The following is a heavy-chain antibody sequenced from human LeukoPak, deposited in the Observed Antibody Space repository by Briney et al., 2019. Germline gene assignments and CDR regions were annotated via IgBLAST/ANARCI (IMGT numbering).Heavy chain of an antibody. CDR1: GFTVSSNY. CDR2: IYSGGST. V-gene: IGHV3-53*01. J-gene: IGHJ4*02. CDR3: ARNYGDYRGGGYFDY. D-gene: IGHD4-17*01. Sequence: GGSLRLSCAASGFTVSSNYMSWVRQAPGKGLEWVSVIYSGGSTYYADSVKGRFTISGDNSKNTLYLQMNSLRAEDTAVYYCARNYGDYRGGGYFDYWGQGTLVTVSS.